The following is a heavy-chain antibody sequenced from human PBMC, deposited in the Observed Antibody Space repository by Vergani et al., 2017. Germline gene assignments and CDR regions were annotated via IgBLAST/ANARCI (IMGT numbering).Heavy chain of an antibody. CDR3: ANIPGVWFGDREGGFDY. Sequence: QVKLEESGGGVVQPGRSLRLSCAASGFSFGNYAMHWVRQAPGKGLEWVGVISYDGTYEYYIESVKGRFTISRDNFKNTLSLQMNSLRPEDTALYYCANIPGVWFGDREGGFDYWGLGTLVTVSS. CDR1: GFSFGNYA. J-gene: IGHJ4*02. D-gene: IGHD3-10*01. V-gene: IGHV3-30*04. CDR2: ISYDGTYE.